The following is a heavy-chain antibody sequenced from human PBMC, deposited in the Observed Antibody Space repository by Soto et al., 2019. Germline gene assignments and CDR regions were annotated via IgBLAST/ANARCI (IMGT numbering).Heavy chain of an antibody. Sequence: PSETLSLTCTFSGGSISSYYWSWIRQPPRKGLEWIGYIYYSGSTNYNPSLKSRVTISVDTSKNQFSLKLSSVTAADTAVYYCARDSYGDYTFDYWGQGTLVTV. CDR1: GGSISSYY. J-gene: IGHJ4*02. CDR2: IYYSGST. D-gene: IGHD4-17*01. V-gene: IGHV4-59*01. CDR3: ARDSYGDYTFDY.